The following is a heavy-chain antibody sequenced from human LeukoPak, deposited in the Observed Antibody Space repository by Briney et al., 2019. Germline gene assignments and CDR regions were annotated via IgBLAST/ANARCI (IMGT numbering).Heavy chain of an antibody. CDR1: GYTFTSYD. CDR3: ARDLDGITGTAYYYYGMDV. V-gene: IGHV1-8*01. J-gene: IGHJ6*02. D-gene: IGHD1-20*01. CDR2: MNPNSGNT. Sequence: ASVKVSCKASGYTFTSYDINWVRQATGQGLEWMGWMNPNSGNTGYAQKFQGRVTMTRNTSISTAYMELCSLRSEDTAVYYCARDLDGITGTAYYYYGMDVWGQGTTVTVSS.